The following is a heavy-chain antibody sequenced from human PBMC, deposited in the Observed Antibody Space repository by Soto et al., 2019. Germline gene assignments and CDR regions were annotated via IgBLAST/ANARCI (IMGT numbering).Heavy chain of an antibody. CDR3: ARGGVRVLMVYAIENWFDP. CDR1: GGTFSSYT. D-gene: IGHD2-8*01. J-gene: IGHJ5*02. CDR2: IIPILGIA. V-gene: IGHV1-69*02. Sequence: ASVKVSCKASGGTFSSYTISWVRQAPGQGLEWMGRIIPILGIANYAQKFQGRVTITADKSTSTAYMELSSLRSEDTTVYYCARGGVRVLMVYAIENWFDPWGKGTLVTVSS.